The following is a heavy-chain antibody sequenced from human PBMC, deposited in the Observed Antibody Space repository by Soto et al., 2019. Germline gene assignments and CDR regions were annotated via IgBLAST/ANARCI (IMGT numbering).Heavy chain of an antibody. V-gene: IGHV4-31*03. CDR1: GGSISSGGYY. Sequence: SETLSLTCTVSGGSISSGGYYWSWIRQHPGKGLEWIGYIYYSGSTYYNPSLKSRVTISVDTSKNRFSLKLSSVTAADTAVYYCARGSVGYYDSSGYYAPFDYWGQGTLVTVSS. D-gene: IGHD3-22*01. CDR2: IYYSGST. J-gene: IGHJ4*02. CDR3: ARGSVGYYDSSGYYAPFDY.